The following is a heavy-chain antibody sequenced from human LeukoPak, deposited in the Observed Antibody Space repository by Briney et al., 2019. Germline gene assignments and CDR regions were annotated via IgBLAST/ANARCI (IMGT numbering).Heavy chain of an antibody. CDR2: LSGSGAGT. J-gene: IGHJ4*02. CDR1: GFTFSDYA. V-gene: IGHV3-23*01. Sequence: GGSLRLSCAASGFTFSDYALGWVRQAPGRGLEWVATLSGSGAGTYYSDSVQGRFTISRDNSRRTLFLQMNSLRAEDTAFYYCAKAELGVDTFFDYWGQGTLVTVSS. CDR3: AKAELGVDTFFDY. D-gene: IGHD3-3*01.